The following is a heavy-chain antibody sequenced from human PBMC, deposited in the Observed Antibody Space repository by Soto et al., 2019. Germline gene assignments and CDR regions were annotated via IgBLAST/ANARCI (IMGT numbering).Heavy chain of an antibody. D-gene: IGHD5-18*01. Sequence: ASVKVSCKASGYTFTSYYMHWVRQAPGQGLEWMGIINPSGGSTSYAQKFQGRVTMTRDTSTSTVYMELSSLRSEDTAVYYCAMIQLWDPYYYYYGMDVWGQGTTVTVSS. CDR2: INPSGGST. V-gene: IGHV1-46*01. CDR3: AMIQLWDPYYYYYGMDV. J-gene: IGHJ6*02. CDR1: GYTFTSYY.